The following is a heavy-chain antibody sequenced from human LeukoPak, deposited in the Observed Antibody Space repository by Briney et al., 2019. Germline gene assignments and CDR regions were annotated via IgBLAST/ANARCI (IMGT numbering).Heavy chain of an antibody. CDR3: AKVFQLLWFGALRPVDY. D-gene: IGHD3-10*01. J-gene: IGHJ4*02. V-gene: IGHV3-30*02. CDR2: IRYDGSNK. CDR1: GFTFSSYG. Sequence: GGSLRLSCAASGFTFSSYGMHWVRQAPGKGLEWVAFIRYDGSNKYYADSVKGRFTISRDNSKNTLYLQMNSLRAEDTAVYYCAKVFQLLWFGALRPVDYWGQGTLVTVSS.